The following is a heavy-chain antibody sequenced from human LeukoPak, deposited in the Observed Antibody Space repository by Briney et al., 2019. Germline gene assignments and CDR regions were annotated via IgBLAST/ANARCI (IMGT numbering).Heavy chain of an antibody. CDR3: ARDHGVTMIVVVGFDY. CDR1: GYSIRSGYY. CDR2: IYHSGST. V-gene: IGHV4-38-2*02. J-gene: IGHJ4*02. D-gene: IGHD3-22*01. Sequence: SETLSLTCTVSGYSIRSGYYWGWIRQPPGKGREWIGSIYHSGSTYYNPSLKSRVTISVDTSKNQFSLKLSSVTAADTAVYYCARDHGVTMIVVVGFDYWGQGTLVTVSS.